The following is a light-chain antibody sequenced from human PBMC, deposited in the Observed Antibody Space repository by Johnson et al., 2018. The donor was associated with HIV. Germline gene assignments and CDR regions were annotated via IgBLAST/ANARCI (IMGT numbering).Light chain of an antibody. CDR2: ENN. Sequence: QAVLTQPPSVSAAPGQKVTISCSGSSSNIGNNYVSWYQQLPGTAPKLLICENNKRPSGIPDRFSGSKSGTSATLDITGLQTGDEADYYCGTWDSSLSAVPFGTGTKVTVL. V-gene: IGLV1-51*02. J-gene: IGLJ1*01. CDR3: GTWDSSLSAVP. CDR1: SSNIGNNY.